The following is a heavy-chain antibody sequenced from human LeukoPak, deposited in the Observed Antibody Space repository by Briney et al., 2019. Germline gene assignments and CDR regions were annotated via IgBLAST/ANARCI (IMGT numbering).Heavy chain of an antibody. CDR2: FDPEDGET. Sequence: GASVKVSCKVSGYTLTELSMHWVRQAPGKGLEWMGGFDPEDGETIYAQKFQGRVTMTEDTSTDTAYMELSSLRSEDTAVYYCATGRAEMATIWEYYFDYWGQGTLVTVSS. CDR1: GYTLTELS. D-gene: IGHD5-24*01. CDR3: ATGRAEMATIWEYYFDY. V-gene: IGHV1-24*01. J-gene: IGHJ4*02.